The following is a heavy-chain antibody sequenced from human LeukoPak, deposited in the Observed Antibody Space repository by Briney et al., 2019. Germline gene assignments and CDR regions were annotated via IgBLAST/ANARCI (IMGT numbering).Heavy chain of an antibody. CDR1: GGTFSSYA. V-gene: IGHV1-69*05. Sequence: SVKVSCKASGGTFSSYAISWVRQAPGQGLEWMGGIIPIFGSANYAQKFQGRVTITTDESTSTAYMELSSLRSEDTAVYYCARSRDYYDSSGYYFGFDYWGQGTLVTVSS. J-gene: IGHJ4*02. D-gene: IGHD3-22*01. CDR2: IIPIFGSA. CDR3: ARSRDYYDSSGYYFGFDY.